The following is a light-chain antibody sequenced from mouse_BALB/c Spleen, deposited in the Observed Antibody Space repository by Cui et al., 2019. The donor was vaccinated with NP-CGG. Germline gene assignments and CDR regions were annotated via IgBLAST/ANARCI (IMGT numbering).Light chain of an antibody. V-gene: IGLV1*01. Sequence: QAVVTQESALTTSPGEAVTLTCRSSTGAVTTSNYANWVQEKPDHLFTGLIGGTNNRPPGVPARFSGSLIGDKAALTFTGAQTEDEAIYFCALWYSNHWVFGGGTKLTVL. CDR1: TGAVTTSNY. CDR2: GTN. CDR3: ALWYSNHWV. J-gene: IGLJ1*01.